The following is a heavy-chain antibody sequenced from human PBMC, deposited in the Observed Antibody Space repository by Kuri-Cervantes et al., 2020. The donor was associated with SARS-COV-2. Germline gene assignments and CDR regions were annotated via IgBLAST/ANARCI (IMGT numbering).Heavy chain of an antibody. Sequence: GGSLRLSCKVSGYTLTELSMHWVRQAPGKGLEWMGGFDPEDGETIYAQKFQGRVTMTEDTSTDTAYMELSSLRPEDTAVYYCATAPKSRGYYYAPFYFDYWGQGTLVTVSS. V-gene: IGHV1-24*01. CDR1: GYTLTELS. J-gene: IGHJ4*02. D-gene: IGHD3-22*01. CDR2: FDPEDGET. CDR3: ATAPKSRGYYYAPFYFDY.